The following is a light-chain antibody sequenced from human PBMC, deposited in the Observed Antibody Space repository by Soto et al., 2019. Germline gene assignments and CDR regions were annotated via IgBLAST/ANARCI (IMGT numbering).Light chain of an antibody. J-gene: IGLJ2*01. CDR3: SSLTSTNTLA. Sequence: QSVLTQPASVSGSPGQSITISCTGTSSDVGGYNYVSWYQQHPGKAPKLMIYEVSYRPSGVSNRFSGSKSGNTASLTISGLQAEDEAGYYCSSLTSTNTLAFGGGTKLTGL. V-gene: IGLV2-14*01. CDR1: SSDVGGYNY. CDR2: EVS.